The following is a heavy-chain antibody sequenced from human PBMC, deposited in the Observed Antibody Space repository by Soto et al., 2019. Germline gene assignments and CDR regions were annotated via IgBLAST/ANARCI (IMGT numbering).Heavy chain of an antibody. CDR3: ARDKARLQLGGNYYYILDV. V-gene: IGHV1-69*12. CDR1: GGTFKNSA. D-gene: IGHD5-12*01. CDR2: IMPIFRTP. Sequence: QVQLEQSGAEVKKPGSSVKVSCKASGGTFKNSAISWVRQAPGQGLEWMGGIMPIFRTPDYSQKFQGRVTITADESKSTVYMEVSGLRSDDTAIYYCARDKARLQLGGNYYYILDVWGQGTTVTVSS. J-gene: IGHJ6*02.